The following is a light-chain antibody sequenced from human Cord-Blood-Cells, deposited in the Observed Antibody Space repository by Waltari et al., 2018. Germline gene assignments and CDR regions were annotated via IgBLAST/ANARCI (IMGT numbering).Light chain of an antibody. CDR1: QDISNY. J-gene: IGKJ4*01. Sequence: IQMTQSPSSLSASVGDRVTLTCQASQDISNYLNWYQQKPGKAPNPLIYDASNLETGVPSRFSGSGSGTDFTFSISSLQPEDIATYYCQQYDNLPLTFGGGTKVEIK. CDR3: QQYDNLPLT. CDR2: DAS. V-gene: IGKV1-33*01.